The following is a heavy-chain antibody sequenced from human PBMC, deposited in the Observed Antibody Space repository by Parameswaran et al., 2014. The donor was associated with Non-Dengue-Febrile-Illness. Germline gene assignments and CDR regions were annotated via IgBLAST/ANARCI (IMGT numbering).Heavy chain of an antibody. CDR2: ISYDGSNK. Sequence: AMPGVRQAPGKGLEWVAVISYDGSNKYYADSVKGRFTISRDNSKNTLYLQMNSLRAEDTAVYYCARSPGDYYYYYMDVWGKGTTVTVSS. V-gene: IGHV3-30-3*01. CDR3: ARSPGDYYYYYMDV. J-gene: IGHJ6*03. CDR1: A.